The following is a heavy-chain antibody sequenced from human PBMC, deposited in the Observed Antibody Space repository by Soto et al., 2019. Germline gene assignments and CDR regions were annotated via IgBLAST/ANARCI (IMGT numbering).Heavy chain of an antibody. CDR1: GDTFSTDA. D-gene: IGHD2-2*01. CDR3: ASGSANSGFADS. V-gene: IGHV1-69*12. Sequence: QVRLVQSGAEVKKPGSSVKVSCKASGDTFSTDAISWVRQAPGQGLEWMGGIIPITETPLHLQKFEGRVTITADESTRTAYLALTSLRSDDTATFYCASGSANSGFADSWGQGTLVIVSS. J-gene: IGHJ4*02. CDR2: IIPITETP.